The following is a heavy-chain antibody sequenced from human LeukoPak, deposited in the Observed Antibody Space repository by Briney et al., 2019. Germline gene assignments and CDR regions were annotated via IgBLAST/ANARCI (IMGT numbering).Heavy chain of an antibody. CDR2: IYTSGST. D-gene: IGHD3-3*01. V-gene: IGHV4-4*07. CDR1: GGSISSYY. Sequence: SETLSLTCTVSGGSISSYYWSWIRQPAGKGLEWIGRIYTSGSTNYNPSLKSRVTMSVDTSKNQLSLKLSSVTAADTAVYYCARDRYYDFWSGYYFLTNWFDPWGQGTLVTVSS. J-gene: IGHJ5*02. CDR3: ARDRYYDFWSGYYFLTNWFDP.